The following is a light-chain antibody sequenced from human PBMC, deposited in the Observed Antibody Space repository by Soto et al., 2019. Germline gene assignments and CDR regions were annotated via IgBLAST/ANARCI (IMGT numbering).Light chain of an antibody. CDR2: AAS. Sequence: DIQMTQSPSSLSASVGDRVTITCRASQSIVTYLNWYQQKSGKAPKLLIYAASSLQRGVPSTFSGSGSGTDFTLTFSSLQPDEFATYYCQQSYSTPRTFGQRTKVDIK. CDR1: QSIVTY. CDR3: QQSYSTPRT. V-gene: IGKV1-39*01. J-gene: IGKJ1*01.